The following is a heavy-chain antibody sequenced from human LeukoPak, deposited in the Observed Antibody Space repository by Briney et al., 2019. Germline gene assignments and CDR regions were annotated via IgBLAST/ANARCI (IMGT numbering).Heavy chain of an antibody. J-gene: IGHJ4*02. D-gene: IGHD2-15*01. Sequence: ASVKVSCKASGYTFTSYDINWVRQATGQGLEWMGWMNPNSGNTGYAQKFQGRVTTTRNTSISTAYMELSSLRSEDTAVYYCAREARYCSGGSCYSVYYFDYWGQGTLVTVSS. CDR3: AREARYCSGGSCYSVYYFDY. CDR2: MNPNSGNT. V-gene: IGHV1-8*01. CDR1: GYTFTSYD.